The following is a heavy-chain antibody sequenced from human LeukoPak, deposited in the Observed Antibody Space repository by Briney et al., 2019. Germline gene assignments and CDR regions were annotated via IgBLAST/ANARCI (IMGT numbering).Heavy chain of an antibody. CDR3: ARDGDWYYDFDY. V-gene: IGHV1-46*01. Sequence: ASVKVSCKASGYTFTSYYMHWVRQAPGQGLEWMGIINPSGGSTSYAQKFQSRVTMTRDMSTSTVYMELSSLRSEDTAVYYCARDGDWYYDFDYWGQGTLVTVSS. J-gene: IGHJ4*02. CDR1: GYTFTSYY. CDR2: INPSGGST. D-gene: IGHD1-7*01.